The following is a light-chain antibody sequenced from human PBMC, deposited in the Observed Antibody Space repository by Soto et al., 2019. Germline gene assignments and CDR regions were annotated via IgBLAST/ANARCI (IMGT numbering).Light chain of an antibody. CDR1: QSVLYSANNKNC. CDR3: QQYYSTPRT. CDR2: WAS. V-gene: IGKV4-1*01. J-gene: IGKJ1*01. Sequence: DIVMTQSPDSLAVSLGERATINCKSSQSVLYSANNKNCLAWYQQKHGQPPKLLLYWASTRESGVPDRVSGRGSVTDFTLTISSLQAEDVAVYYCQQYYSTPRTFGQGTKVEIK.